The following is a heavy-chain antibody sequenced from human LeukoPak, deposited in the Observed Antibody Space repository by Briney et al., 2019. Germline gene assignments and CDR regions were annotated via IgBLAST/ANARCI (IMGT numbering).Heavy chain of an antibody. Sequence: SETLSLTCTVSGGSISSGSYYWSWIRQPAGKGLEWIGRIYTSGSTNYNPSLKSRVTISVDTSKNQFSLKLSSVTAADTAVYYCARTYWDFQHWGQGTLVTVSS. CDR3: ARTYWDFQH. V-gene: IGHV4-61*02. CDR1: GGSISSGSYY. J-gene: IGHJ1*01. CDR2: IYTSGST. D-gene: IGHD2-8*02.